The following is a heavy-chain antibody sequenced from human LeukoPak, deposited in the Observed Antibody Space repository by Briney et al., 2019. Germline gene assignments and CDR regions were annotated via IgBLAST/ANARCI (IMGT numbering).Heavy chain of an antibody. Sequence: SETLSLTCAVSGGSISSGGYSWSWIRQPPGKGLEWIGYIYHSGSTYYNPSLKSRVTISVDRSKNQFSLKLSSVSAADTAVYYCARLPSESVPYFDYWGQGTLVTVSS. CDR2: IYHSGST. V-gene: IGHV4-30-2*01. D-gene: IGHD1-14*01. J-gene: IGHJ4*02. CDR3: ARLPSESVPYFDY. CDR1: GGSISSGGYS.